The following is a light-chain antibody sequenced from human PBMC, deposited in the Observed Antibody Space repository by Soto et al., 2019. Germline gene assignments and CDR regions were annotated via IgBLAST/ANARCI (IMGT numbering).Light chain of an antibody. Sequence: QSVLTQPPSMSGAPGQRVTISCTGSSSNIGAGYDVHWYQHLPGTAPKLLICGNTNRPSGVPDRFSGSKSGTSASLAITGLQAEDEADYYCQSHDSSLNSWVFGGGTKVTVL. CDR1: SSNIGAGYD. CDR3: QSHDSSLNSWV. CDR2: GNT. V-gene: IGLV1-40*01. J-gene: IGLJ3*02.